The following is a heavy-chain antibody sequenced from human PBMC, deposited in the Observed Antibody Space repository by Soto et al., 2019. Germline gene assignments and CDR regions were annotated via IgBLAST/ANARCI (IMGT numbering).Heavy chain of an antibody. CDR3: TTDLLGSLILAWAY. J-gene: IGHJ4*02. CDR2: IKSKTDGGTT. V-gene: IGHV3-15*01. Sequence: GSLRVCCAASGFTLENAWMSWVRQAPGKGLEWVGRIKSKTDGGTTDYAAPVKGRFSISRDDSKNIVYLQMRSLKTEDSAVYFCTTDLLGSLILAWAYWGQGTVVTGSS. CDR1: GFTLENAW. D-gene: IGHD3-10*01.